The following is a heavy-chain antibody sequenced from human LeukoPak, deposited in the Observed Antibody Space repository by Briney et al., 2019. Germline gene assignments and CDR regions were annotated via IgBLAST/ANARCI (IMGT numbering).Heavy chain of an antibody. D-gene: IGHD5-12*01. V-gene: IGHV4-39*07. CDR2: IYYGGSA. CDR3: ASGPEGGYEFDY. J-gene: IGHJ4*02. Sequence: KPSETLSLTCTVSDGSISSSNYYWGWIRQPPGKGLEWIGSIYYGGSAYYKSSLKSRVTISLDTSKNQFSLKLNSVTAADTAVYYCASGPEGGYEFDYWGQGTLVTVSS. CDR1: DGSISSSNYY.